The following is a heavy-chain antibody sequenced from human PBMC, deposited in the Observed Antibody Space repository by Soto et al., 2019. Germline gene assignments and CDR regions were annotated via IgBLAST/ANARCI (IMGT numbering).Heavy chain of an antibody. Sequence: SETLSLTCTVSGGSISSGGYYWSWIRQHPGKGLEWIGYIYYSGSTYYNPSLKSRVTISVDTSKNQFSLKLSSVTAADTAVYYCARGYLAVATIGNYFDYWGQGTLVTVSS. CDR2: IYYSGST. V-gene: IGHV4-31*03. CDR3: ARGYLAVATIGNYFDY. D-gene: IGHD5-12*01. CDR1: GGSISSGGYY. J-gene: IGHJ4*02.